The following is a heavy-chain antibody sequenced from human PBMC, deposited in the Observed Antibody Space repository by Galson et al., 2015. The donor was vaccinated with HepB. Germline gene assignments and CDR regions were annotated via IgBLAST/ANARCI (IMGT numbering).Heavy chain of an antibody. CDR3: ARTNGAVVVAAKNYYGMDV. CDR2: IIPILGIA. CDR1: GGTFSSYT. Sequence: SVKVSCKASGGTFSSYTISWVRQAPGQGLEWMGRIIPILGIANYAQKFQGRVTITADKSTSTAYMELSSLRSEDTAVYYCARTNGAVVVAAKNYYGMDVWGQGTTVTVSS. J-gene: IGHJ6*02. D-gene: IGHD2-15*01. V-gene: IGHV1-69*02.